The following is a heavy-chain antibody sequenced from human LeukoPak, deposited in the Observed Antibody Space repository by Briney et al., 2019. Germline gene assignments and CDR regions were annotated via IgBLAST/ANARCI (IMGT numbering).Heavy chain of an antibody. CDR2: ISSSSSTI. J-gene: IGHJ4*02. V-gene: IGHV3-48*01. CDR3: ARRFGSYYIDY. D-gene: IGHD1-26*01. Sequence: GGSLRLSCAASGFTFSSYSMNWVRQAPGKGLEWVSYISSSSSTIYYADSVKGRFTISRDNAKISLYLQMNSLRAEDTAVYYCARRFGSYYIDYWGQGTLVTDSS. CDR1: GFTFSSYS.